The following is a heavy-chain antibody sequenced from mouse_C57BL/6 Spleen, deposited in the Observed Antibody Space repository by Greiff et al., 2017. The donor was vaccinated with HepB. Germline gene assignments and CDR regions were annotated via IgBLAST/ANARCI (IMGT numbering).Heavy chain of an antibody. V-gene: IGHV5-4*01. Sequence: VQGVESGGGLVKPGGSLKLSCAASGFTFSSYAMSWVRQTPEKRLEWVATISDGGSYTYYPDNVKGRFTISRDNAKNNLYLQMSHLKSEDTAMYYCARDGEDYAWFAYWGQGTLVTVSA. CDR1: GFTFSSYA. CDR3: ARDGEDYAWFAY. D-gene: IGHD2-4*01. J-gene: IGHJ3*01. CDR2: ISDGGSYT.